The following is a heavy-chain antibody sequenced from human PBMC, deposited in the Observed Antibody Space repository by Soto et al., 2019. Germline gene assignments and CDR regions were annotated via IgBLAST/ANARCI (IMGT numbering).Heavy chain of an antibody. CDR2: IIPIFGPA. CDR1: GGTLSRSA. D-gene: IGHD6-13*01. CDR3: GTGSSWTKVES. J-gene: IGHJ4*02. V-gene: IGHV1-69*13. Sequence: SVQVSCKASGGTLSRSAISWVRQAPGQGLEWMGGIIPIFGPAIYAQKFRGRVSIIADESTRTAYMEMSSLRSDDTAVYYCGTGSSWTKVESWGQGTLVTVSS.